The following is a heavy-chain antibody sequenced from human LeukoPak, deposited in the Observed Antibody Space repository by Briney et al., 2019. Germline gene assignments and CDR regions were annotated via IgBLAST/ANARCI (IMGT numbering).Heavy chain of an antibody. CDR3: ATETAAGTVGAFDI. Sequence: ASVKVSCKASGYTFTSYGISWVRQAPGQGLEWMGWISAYNGNTNYAQKLQGRVTMTEDTSTDTAYMELSSLRSEDTAVYYCATETAAGTVGAFDIWGQGTMVTVSS. CDR1: GYTFTSYG. J-gene: IGHJ3*02. V-gene: IGHV1-18*01. CDR2: ISAYNGNT. D-gene: IGHD6-13*01.